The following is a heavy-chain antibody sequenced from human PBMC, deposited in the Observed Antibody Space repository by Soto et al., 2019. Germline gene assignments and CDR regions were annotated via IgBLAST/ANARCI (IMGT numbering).Heavy chain of an antibody. D-gene: IGHD3-22*01. V-gene: IGHV4-30-4*01. Sequence: SETLSLTCTVSCGSISSGDYYWSWIRQPPGKGLECIGYIYYSGSTYYNPSLKSRVTISVDTSKNQFSLKLSSVTAADTAVYYCARVLFYDSSGRSYYFDYWGQGTLVTVSS. J-gene: IGHJ4*02. CDR1: CGSISSGDYY. CDR2: IYYSGST. CDR3: ARVLFYDSSGRSYYFDY.